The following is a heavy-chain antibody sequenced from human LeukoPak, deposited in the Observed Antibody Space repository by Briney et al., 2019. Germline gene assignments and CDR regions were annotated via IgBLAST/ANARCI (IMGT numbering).Heavy chain of an antibody. CDR1: GFTFGKYW. J-gene: IGHJ4*02. CDR2: IKLDGSEK. CDR3: ARDKDSGGSTGSIFDY. Sequence: GGSLRLSCVASGFTFGKYWMSWVRQAPGKGLEWVANIKLDGSEKNYVDSVKGRFTISRDNTKNSLYLQMNSLGVEDTAVYYCARDKDSGGSTGSIFDYWGQGTLVTVSS. V-gene: IGHV3-7*03. D-gene: IGHD3-10*01.